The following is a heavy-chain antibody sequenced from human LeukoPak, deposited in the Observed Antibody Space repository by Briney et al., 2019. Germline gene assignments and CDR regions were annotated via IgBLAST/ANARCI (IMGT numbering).Heavy chain of an antibody. CDR2: IIPIFGTA. Sequence: GASVKVSCKASGGTFSSHAISWVRQAPGQGLEWMGGIIPIFGTANYAQKFQGRVTITTDESTSTAYMELSSLRSEDTAVYYCARNSQYCTNGVCYFPFDYWGQGTLVTVSS. J-gene: IGHJ4*02. V-gene: IGHV1-69*05. CDR3: ARNSQYCTNGVCYFPFDY. D-gene: IGHD2-8*01. CDR1: GGTFSSHA.